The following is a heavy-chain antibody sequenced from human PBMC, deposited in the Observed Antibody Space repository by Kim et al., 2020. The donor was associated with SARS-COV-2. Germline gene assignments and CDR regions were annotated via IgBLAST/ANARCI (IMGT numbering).Heavy chain of an antibody. D-gene: IGHD6-19*01. Sequence: SETLSLTCTVSGVSISSSSYYWGWIRQPPGKGLVWIGSIYYSGSTYYNPSLKSRVTITVDTSKNQFSLKLSSVTAADTAVYYCARDHVVAVAGTKGWFDP. CDR1: GVSISSSSYY. CDR3: ARDHVVAVAGTKGWFDP. CDR2: IYYSGST. J-gene: IGHJ5*02. V-gene: IGHV4-39*07.